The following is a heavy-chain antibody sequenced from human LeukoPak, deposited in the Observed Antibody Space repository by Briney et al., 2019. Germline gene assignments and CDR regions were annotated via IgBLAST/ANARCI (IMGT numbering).Heavy chain of an antibody. V-gene: IGHV5-51*01. CDR1: GYSFTSYW. Sequence: GESLKISCKGSGYSFTSYWIGWVRQMPGKGLEGLGIFYPGDSDTRYSPSFQGQVTISADKSISTAYLQWSSLKASDTAMYYCARRIVGATSDYFDYWGQGTLVTVSS. D-gene: IGHD1-26*01. J-gene: IGHJ4*02. CDR3: ARRIVGATSDYFDY. CDR2: FYPGDSDT.